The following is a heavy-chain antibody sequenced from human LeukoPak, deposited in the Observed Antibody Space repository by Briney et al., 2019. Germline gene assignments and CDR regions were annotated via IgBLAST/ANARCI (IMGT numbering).Heavy chain of an antibody. CDR1: GGSLSSYY. V-gene: IGHV4-59*01. CDR3: ARRGSGYGTFDY. J-gene: IGHJ4*02. CDR2: IYYSGST. Sequence: PSETLSLTCTVSGGSLSSYYWSWLRQPPGKGLEWIGYIYYSGSTNYNPSLKSRVTISVDTSKNQFSLKLSSVTAADTAVYYCARRGSGYGTFDYWGQGTLVTVSS. D-gene: IGHD3-22*01.